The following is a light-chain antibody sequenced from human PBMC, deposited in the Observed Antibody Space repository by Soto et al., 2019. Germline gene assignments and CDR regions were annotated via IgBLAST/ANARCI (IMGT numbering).Light chain of an antibody. J-gene: IGLJ2*01. CDR2: DVS. Sequence: QSALTQPASVSGSPGQSITISCTGTSSDVGGYNYVSWYQHHPGKAPKLMIYDVSHRPSGVSNRFSGSKSGNTASLTISGLQAEDEADYSCSSYTSNYPVFGGGTKLTVL. CDR3: SSYTSNYPV. CDR1: SSDVGGYNY. V-gene: IGLV2-14*03.